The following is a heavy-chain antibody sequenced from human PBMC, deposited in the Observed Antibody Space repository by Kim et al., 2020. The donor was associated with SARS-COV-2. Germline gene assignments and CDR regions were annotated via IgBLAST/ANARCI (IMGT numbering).Heavy chain of an antibody. D-gene: IGHD3-22*01. CDR1: GFTFDDYA. V-gene: IGHV3-9*01. CDR2: ISWNSGSI. CDR3: AKDISMMILNYDSSGYSPYDYYYGMDV. J-gene: IGHJ6*02. Sequence: GGSLRLSCAASGFTFDDYAMHWVRQAPGKGLEWVSGISWNSGSIGYADSVKGRFTISRDNAKNSLYLQMNSLRAEDTALYYCAKDISMMILNYDSSGYSPYDYYYGMDVWGQGTTVTVSS.